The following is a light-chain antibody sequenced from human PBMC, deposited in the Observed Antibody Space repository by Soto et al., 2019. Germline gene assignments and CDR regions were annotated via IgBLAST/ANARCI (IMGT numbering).Light chain of an antibody. Sequence: DIQMTQSPSTLSASVGDRVTITCRASQTISSSLAWYQQKPGKVPKPLIYRASSLESGVPSRFSGSGSGTEFTLTIISLQPDDFATYFCQHMATFGQGTKVEIK. CDR1: QTISSS. V-gene: IGKV1-5*03. J-gene: IGKJ1*01. CDR2: RAS. CDR3: QHMAT.